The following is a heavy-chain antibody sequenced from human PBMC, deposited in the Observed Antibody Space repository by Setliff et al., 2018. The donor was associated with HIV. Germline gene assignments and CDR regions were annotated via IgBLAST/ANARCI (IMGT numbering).Heavy chain of an antibody. CDR2: IEYDESNK. D-gene: IGHD3-16*01. V-gene: IGHV3-30*02. CDR3: VKGGMTNAAFNI. Sequence: PGGSLRLSCVASGFTFSISGMHWVRQAPGKGLEWVTYIEYDESNKRYAGNVKGRFTISRDNSKNTLYLQMNSLRLEDTALYYCVKGGMTNAAFNIWGPGTMVTVSS. J-gene: IGHJ3*02. CDR1: GFTFSISG.